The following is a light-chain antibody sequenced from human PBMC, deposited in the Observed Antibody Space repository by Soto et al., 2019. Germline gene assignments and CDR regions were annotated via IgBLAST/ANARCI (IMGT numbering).Light chain of an antibody. CDR2: YAS. CDR1: QSVSNN. V-gene: IGKV3-15*01. Sequence: EIMMTESPATLSVSPGERATLSCRASQSVSNNLAWYQQKPGQAPRLLIYYASTRATGIPARFSGSGSGTEFTLTISSLQSEDFALYYCQQYNNWPPITFGQGTRLEIK. J-gene: IGKJ5*01. CDR3: QQYNNWPPIT.